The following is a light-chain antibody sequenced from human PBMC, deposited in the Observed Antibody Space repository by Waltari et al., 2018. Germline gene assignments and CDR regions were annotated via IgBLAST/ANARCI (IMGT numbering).Light chain of an antibody. J-gene: IGLJ3*02. CDR3: QSYDSSNWV. CDR2: EDN. V-gene: IGLV6-57*01. CDR1: SGSIASNY. Sequence: NFMLTQPHSVSESPGKTVTISCTRSSGSIASNYVQRYQQRPGSSPTTVIYEDNQRPSGVPDRFSGSIDSSSTSASLTISGLKTEDEADYYCQSYDSSNWVFGGGTKLTVL.